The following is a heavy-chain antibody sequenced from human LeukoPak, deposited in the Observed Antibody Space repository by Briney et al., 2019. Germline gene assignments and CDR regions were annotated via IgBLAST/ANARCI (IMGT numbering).Heavy chain of an antibody. D-gene: IGHD2-15*01. CDR3: ARDHGVVAAYPDYYYMDV. Sequence: ASVKVSCKASGYTFTGYYMYWVRQAPGQGLEWMGRINPNSGGTNYAQKFQGRVTMTRDTSISTAYMELSRLRSDDTAVYYCARDHGVVAAYPDYYYMDVWGKGTTVTVSS. CDR1: GYTFTGYY. CDR2: INPNSGGT. J-gene: IGHJ6*03. V-gene: IGHV1-2*06.